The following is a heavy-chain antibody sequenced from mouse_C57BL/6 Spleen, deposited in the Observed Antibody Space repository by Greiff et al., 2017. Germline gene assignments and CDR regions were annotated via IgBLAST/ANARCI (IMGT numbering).Heavy chain of an antibody. CDR1: GFTFSDYG. D-gene: IGHD1-1*01. CDR3: ARRYYGSSFYAMDY. J-gene: IGHJ4*01. CDR2: ISSGSSTI. V-gene: IGHV5-17*01. Sequence: EVQLVESGGGLVKPGGSLTLSCAASGFTFSDYGMHWVRQAPEKGLEWVAYISSGSSTIYYADTVKGRFTISRDNAKNTLFLQMTSLRSEDTAMYYCARRYYGSSFYAMDYWGQGTSVTVSS.